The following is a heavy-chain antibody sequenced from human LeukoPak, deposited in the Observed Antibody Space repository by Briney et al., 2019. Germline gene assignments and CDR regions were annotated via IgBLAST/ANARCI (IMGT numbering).Heavy chain of an antibody. Sequence: PSETLSLTCTVSGGSISSGNFYWSWIRQPPGKGLEWIGHIYYSGSTYYNPSLKSRVSISVDTSKNQFSLKLSSVTAADTAVYYCVGDALYSSTWYPGPWGQGTLVTVSS. CDR1: GGSISSGNFY. V-gene: IGHV4-30-4*01. CDR3: VGDALYSSTWYPGP. D-gene: IGHD2-2*01. J-gene: IGHJ5*02. CDR2: IYYSGST.